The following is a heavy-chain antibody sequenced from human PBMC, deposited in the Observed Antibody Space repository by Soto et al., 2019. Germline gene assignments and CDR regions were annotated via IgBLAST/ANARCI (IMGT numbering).Heavy chain of an antibody. CDR1: GFTVSSYA. CDR2: ISGSGGST. V-gene: IGHV3-23*01. CDR3: ASYRYMVRGVTNF. Sequence: PGGSLRLSCAASGFTVSSYAMSWVRQAPGKGLEWVSAISGSGGSTYYADSVKGRFTISRDNSKNTLYLQMNSLRAEDTAVYYCASYRYMVRGVTNFWGQGTLVTVSS. J-gene: IGHJ4*02. D-gene: IGHD3-10*01.